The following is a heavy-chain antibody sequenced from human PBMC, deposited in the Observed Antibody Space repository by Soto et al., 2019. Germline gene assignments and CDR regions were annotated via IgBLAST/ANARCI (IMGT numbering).Heavy chain of an antibody. Sequence: SETLSLTCTVSGGSISSYYWSWIRQPPGKGLEWIGYIYYSGSTNYNPSLKSRVTISVDTSKNQFSLKLSSVTAADTAVYYCARGRESSFFVGGDAFDIWAQGTMVTVSS. CDR2: IYYSGST. CDR3: ARGRESSFFVGGDAFDI. D-gene: IGHD2-2*01. CDR1: GGSISSYY. V-gene: IGHV4-59*01. J-gene: IGHJ3*02.